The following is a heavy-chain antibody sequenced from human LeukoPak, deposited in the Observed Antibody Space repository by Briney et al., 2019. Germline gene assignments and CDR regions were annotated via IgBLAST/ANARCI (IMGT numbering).Heavy chain of an antibody. CDR1: GFTFSNYA. CDR3: ARGYGGQDYFDY. D-gene: IGHD4-23*01. CDR2: VSYDGGNK. J-gene: IGHJ4*02. Sequence: RGSLRLSCAASGFTFSNYAIHWVRQAPRKGLEWVVVVSYDGGNKYYADSVKGRFTISRDNSKNTLYLQMNSLRAEDTAVYYCARGYGGQDYFDYWGQGTLVTVSS. V-gene: IGHV3-30-3*01.